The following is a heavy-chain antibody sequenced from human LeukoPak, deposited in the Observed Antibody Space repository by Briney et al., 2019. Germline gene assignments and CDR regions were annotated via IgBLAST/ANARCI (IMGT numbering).Heavy chain of an antibody. Sequence: GGSLRLSCAASGFTFSSYAMSWVRQAPGKGLEWVSAISGSGGSTYYADSVKGRFTISRDNSKNTLYLQMNSLRAEDTAVYYCAKESIPPLGYCCSTSCSSGGFDYWGQGTLVTVSS. J-gene: IGHJ4*02. CDR3: AKESIPPLGYCCSTSCSSGGFDY. D-gene: IGHD2-2*01. V-gene: IGHV3-23*01. CDR2: ISGSGGST. CDR1: GFTFSSYA.